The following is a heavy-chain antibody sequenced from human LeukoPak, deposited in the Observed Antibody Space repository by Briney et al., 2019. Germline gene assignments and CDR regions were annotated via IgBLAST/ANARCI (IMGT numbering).Heavy chain of an antibody. J-gene: IGHJ6*03. CDR3: AREIVTTDNYYYMAV. Sequence: GGSLRLSCVASGFTFRHYGMSWVRQAPRKGLELVSGINWNGDSTGYTDSVKGRFTISSENAKNSLYLQMQSLVAAGTSLYYCAREIVTTDNYYYMAVWGKGTTVTVSS. CDR1: GFTFRHYG. V-gene: IGHV3-20*04. CDR2: INWNGDST. D-gene: IGHD4-17*01.